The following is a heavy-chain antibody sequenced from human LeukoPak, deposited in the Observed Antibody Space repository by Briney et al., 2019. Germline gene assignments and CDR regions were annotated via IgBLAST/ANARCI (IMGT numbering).Heavy chain of an antibody. Sequence: GASVKVSCKASGYTFTGYYMHWVRQAPGQGLEWMGWINPNSGGTNYAQKFQGRVTMTRDTSISTAYMELSRLRSDDTAVYYCAREAGGGSYYYYYMDVWGKGTTVTVSS. CDR1: GYTFTGYY. CDR3: AREAGGGSYYYYYMDV. J-gene: IGHJ6*03. CDR2: INPNSGGT. V-gene: IGHV1-2*02. D-gene: IGHD2-15*01.